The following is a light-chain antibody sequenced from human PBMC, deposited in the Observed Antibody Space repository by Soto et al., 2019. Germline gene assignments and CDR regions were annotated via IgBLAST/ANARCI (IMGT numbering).Light chain of an antibody. CDR1: QSVSSSY. V-gene: IGKV3-20*01. Sequence: EIVLTQSPGTLSLSPGERATLSCRASQSVSSSYLAWYQQKPGQAPRLLIYGASSRATGIPDRFSGSGSGTDFTITISRLEPEDFAVYYCQQYGSSPPYTFGQGTELEIK. J-gene: IGKJ2*01. CDR2: GAS. CDR3: QQYGSSPPYT.